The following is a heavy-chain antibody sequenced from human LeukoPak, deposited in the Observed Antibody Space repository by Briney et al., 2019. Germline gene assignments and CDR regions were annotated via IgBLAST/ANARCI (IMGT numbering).Heavy chain of an antibody. CDR2: ISAYNGNT. CDR1: DYTLIDYD. CDR3: ARGSGSGWSEDWFDP. J-gene: IGHJ5*02. Sequence: GASVKVSCKASDYTLIDYDISWVRQAPGQGLEWMGWISAYNGNTNYAQKFQGRVTMTRSTSISTAYMELSSLRSEDTAVYYCARGSGSGWSEDWFDPWGQGTLVTVSS. D-gene: IGHD6-19*01. V-gene: IGHV1-8*02.